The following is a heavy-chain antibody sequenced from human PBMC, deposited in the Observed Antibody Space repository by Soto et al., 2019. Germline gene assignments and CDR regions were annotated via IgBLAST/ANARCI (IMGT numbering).Heavy chain of an antibody. CDR2: IWYDGSNK. CDR3: AREGGSGSLGDAFDI. CDR1: GFTFSSYG. V-gene: IGHV3-33*01. D-gene: IGHD3-10*01. Sequence: GGSLRLSCAASGFTFSSYGMHWVRQAPGKGLEWVAVIWYDGSNKYYADSVKGRFTISRDNSKNTLYLQMNSLRAEDTAVYYCAREGGSGSLGDAFDIWGQGTMVTVSS. J-gene: IGHJ3*02.